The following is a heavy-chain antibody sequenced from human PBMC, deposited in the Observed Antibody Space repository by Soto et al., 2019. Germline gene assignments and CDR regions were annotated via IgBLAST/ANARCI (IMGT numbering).Heavy chain of an antibody. CDR1: GFSFSGSA. CDR3: ARQGRGQGLNYFAGSGSPPIDY. CDR2: IRSNANSHAT. J-gene: IGHJ4*02. V-gene: IGHV3-73*02. D-gene: IGHD5-12*01. Sequence: VVLVESGGGLVQPGGSLKLSCAASGFSFSGSAMNWVRQASGKGLEWVGRIRSNANSHATTYAASGTGRFTSSREDSKHAAYLQINRLKSEATAVYYCARQGRGQGLNYFAGSGSPPIDYWGQGTLVIVSS.